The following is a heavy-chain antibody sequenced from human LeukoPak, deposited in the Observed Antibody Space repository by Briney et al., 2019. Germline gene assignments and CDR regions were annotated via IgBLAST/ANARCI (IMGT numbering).Heavy chain of an antibody. CDR2: ISWNSGSI. Sequence: PGRSLRLSCAASGFTFDDYAMHWVRQAPGKGLEWVSGISWNSGSIGYADSVKGRFTISRDNAKNSLYLQMNSLRAEDTALYYCAKDRGGGSPGDAFDIWGQGTMVTVSS. V-gene: IGHV3-9*01. D-gene: IGHD2-15*01. J-gene: IGHJ3*02. CDR3: AKDRGGGSPGDAFDI. CDR1: GFTFDDYA.